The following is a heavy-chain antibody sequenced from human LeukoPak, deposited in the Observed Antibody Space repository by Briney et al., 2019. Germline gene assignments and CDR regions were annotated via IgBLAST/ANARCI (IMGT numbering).Heavy chain of an antibody. CDR2: INHSGST. CDR1: GGSFSGYY. D-gene: IGHD3-10*01. V-gene: IGHV4-34*01. J-gene: IGHJ5*02. Sequence: SETLSLTCAVYGGSFSGYYWNWIRQPPGKGLEWIGEINHSGSTNYNPSLKSRVTISVDTSKNQFSLKLSSVTAADTAVYYCARHRPPWRPSGAFDPWGQGTLVTVSS. CDR3: ARHRPPWRPSGAFDP.